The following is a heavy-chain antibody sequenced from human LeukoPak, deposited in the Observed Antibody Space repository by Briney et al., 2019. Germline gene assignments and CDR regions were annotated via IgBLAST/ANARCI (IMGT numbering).Heavy chain of an antibody. D-gene: IGHD3-22*01. CDR3: ARGEYYYDSRFDY. V-gene: IGHV1-2*06. J-gene: IGHJ4*02. CDR1: GYTFTGYY. Sequence: ASVKVSCKASGYTFTGYYMHWVRQAPGQGLEWMGRINPNSGGTNYAQKFQGRVTMTRDTSISTAYMELSRLRADDRAVYYCARGEYYYDSRFDYWGQGTLVTVSS. CDR2: INPNSGGT.